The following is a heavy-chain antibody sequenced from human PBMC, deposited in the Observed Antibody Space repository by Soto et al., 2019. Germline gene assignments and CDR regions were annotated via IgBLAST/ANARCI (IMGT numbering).Heavy chain of an antibody. Sequence: LNGSWKGAGGGYSGYAISCGRNAPGQGPEWMGGIIPIFGTANYAQKFQGRVTITADESTSPAYMELSSLRSEDTAVYYCARERGPRYYGSGSYYYGTEVWGEATTVTGSS. CDR1: GGGYSGYA. D-gene: IGHD3-10*01. V-gene: IGHV1-69*01. CDR2: IIPIFGTA. CDR3: ARERGPRYYGSGSYYYGTEV. J-gene: IGHJ6*04.